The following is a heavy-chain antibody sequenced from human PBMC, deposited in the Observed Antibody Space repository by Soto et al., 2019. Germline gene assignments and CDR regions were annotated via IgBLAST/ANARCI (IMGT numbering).Heavy chain of an antibody. CDR3: AKDSSSWLSYFQY. CDR1: GFTFDDYT. V-gene: IGHV3-43*01. Sequence: GESLKISCAASGFTFDDYTMHWVRQVPGKGLEWVSSITWDGTSTHYADSVNGRFTISRDNSRSSLYLQMNSLRTEDTALYYCAKDSSSWLSYFQYWGQGTLVTVSS. D-gene: IGHD6-13*01. J-gene: IGHJ1*01. CDR2: ITWDGTST.